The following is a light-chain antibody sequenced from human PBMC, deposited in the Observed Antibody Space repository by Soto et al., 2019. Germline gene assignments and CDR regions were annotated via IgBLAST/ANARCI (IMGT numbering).Light chain of an antibody. CDR1: QSVSNY. CDR2: DAS. J-gene: IGKJ1*01. V-gene: IGKV3-11*01. Sequence: EIVLTQCPATVSSSPGESAPLSGRAIQSVSNYLAWYQHKPGQAPRLLIYDASKRATGIPARFSGSGSGTDFTLTISSLDTEDFAVYDCLQHSNWPRPFGQGTTVEIK. CDR3: LQHSNWPRP.